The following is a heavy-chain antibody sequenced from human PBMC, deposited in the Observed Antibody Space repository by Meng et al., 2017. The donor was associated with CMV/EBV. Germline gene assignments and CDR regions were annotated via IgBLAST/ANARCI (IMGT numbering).Heavy chain of an antibody. Sequence: SETLSLTCTVSGGPISSSSYYWGWIRQPPGKGLEWIGSIYYSGSTYYNPSLKSRLTISVDTTKNHFSLKLSSVTAAETAVYYCARAHEANWFDPWGQGTLVTVSS. CDR3: ARAHEANWFDP. CDR2: IYYSGST. CDR1: GGPISSSSYY. J-gene: IGHJ5*02. V-gene: IGHV4-39*07.